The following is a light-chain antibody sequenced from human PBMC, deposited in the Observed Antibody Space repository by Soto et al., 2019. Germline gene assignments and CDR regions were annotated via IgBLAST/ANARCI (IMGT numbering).Light chain of an antibody. J-gene: IGKJ1*01. CDR3: QQLNSYPRT. Sequence: IQLTQSPSSLSASVGDRVTITCRASQGISSYLAWYQQKPGKAPKLLIYAASTLQTQAPSRFSGSESGADFTLTLRSMQPEDFAANSCQQLNSYPRTFAQGTKMEIK. CDR2: AAS. CDR1: QGISSY. V-gene: IGKV1-9*01.